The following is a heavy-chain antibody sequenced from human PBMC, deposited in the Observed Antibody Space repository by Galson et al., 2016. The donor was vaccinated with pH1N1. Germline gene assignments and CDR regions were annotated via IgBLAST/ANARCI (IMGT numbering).Heavy chain of an antibody. CDR1: GYTFITYY. CDR3: ASRSSGQLHFDY. V-gene: IGHV1-46*01. D-gene: IGHD3-22*01. Sequence: SVKVSCKASGYTFITYYIHWVRQAPGQGLEWLGIINPSAVSTTYAQKFQGRVTMTRDTSTSTVYMELSSLRFEDTAVYYCASRSSGQLHFDYWGQGTLVTVSS. J-gene: IGHJ4*02. CDR2: INPSAVST.